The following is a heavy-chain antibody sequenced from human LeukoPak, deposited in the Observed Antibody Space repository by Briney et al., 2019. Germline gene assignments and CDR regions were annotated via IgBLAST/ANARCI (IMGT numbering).Heavy chain of an antibody. V-gene: IGHV4-38-2*02. D-gene: IGHD1-26*01. CDR1: GYSISSGYY. CDR3: ARDSGSSSDYYYGMDV. CDR2: IYHSGST. J-gene: IGHJ6*02. Sequence: SETLSLTCTVSGYSISSGYYWGWIRQPPGKGLEWIGSIYHSGSTYYNPSLKSRVTISVDTSKNQFSLKLSSVTAADTAVYYCARDSGSSSDYYYGMDVWGQGTTVTVSS.